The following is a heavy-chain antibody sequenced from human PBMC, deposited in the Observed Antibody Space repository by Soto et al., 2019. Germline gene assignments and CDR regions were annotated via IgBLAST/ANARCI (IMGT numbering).Heavy chain of an antibody. Sequence: PSETLSLTCTVSGGSISSSSYYWGWIRQPPGKGLEWIGSIYYSGSTYYNPSLKSRVTISVDTSKNKFSLKLSSVTAADTAVYYRARTSSRSYPGAFDIWGQAPMVTLSS. CDR3: ARTSSRSYPGAFDI. CDR1: GGSISSSSYY. CDR2: IYYSGST. J-gene: IGHJ3*02. D-gene: IGHD1-26*01. V-gene: IGHV4-39*01.